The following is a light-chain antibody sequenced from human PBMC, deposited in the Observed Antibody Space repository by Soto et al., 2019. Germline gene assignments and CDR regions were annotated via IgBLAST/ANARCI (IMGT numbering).Light chain of an antibody. J-gene: IGKJ1*01. CDR1: QSVSSN. CDR3: QQYNDWPRT. CDR2: GAS. V-gene: IGKV3-15*01. Sequence: EIVMPQSPATLSVSPGERATLSCRASQSVSSNLAWYQRKPGQAPRLLIYGASTRATGIPARFSGSGSGTEFTLTISSLQSEDFAVYYCQQYNDWPRTFGQGTKVGIK.